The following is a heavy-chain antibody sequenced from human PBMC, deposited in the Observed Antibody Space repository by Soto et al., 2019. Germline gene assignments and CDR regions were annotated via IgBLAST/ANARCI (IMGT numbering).Heavy chain of an antibody. CDR3: TSEGGYYFRYYYYGMDV. V-gene: IGHV3-49*04. CDR1: GFTFGDYA. Sequence: GGSLRLSCTASGFTFGDYAMSWVRKAPGKGLEWVGFIRSKAYGGTTEYAASVKGRFTISRDDSKSIAYLQMNSLKTEDTAVYYCTSEGGYYFRYYYYGMDVWGQGTTVTVSS. CDR2: IRSKAYGGTT. J-gene: IGHJ6*02. D-gene: IGHD3-22*01.